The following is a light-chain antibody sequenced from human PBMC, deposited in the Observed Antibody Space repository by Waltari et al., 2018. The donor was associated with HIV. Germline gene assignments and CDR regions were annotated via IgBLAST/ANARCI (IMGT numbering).Light chain of an antibody. V-gene: IGLV2-23*02. CDR3: CSYSGTGVL. J-gene: IGLJ2*01. CDR1: RRHVGAYNL. CDR2: EVP. Sequence: QPALTQPASVSGSPGQSITLSCTGPRRHVGAYNLVSWYQKHPGKAPKLMIFEVPKRPSGVSDRFSGSRSGNTASLTISGLQTEDEGDYYCCSYSGTGVLFGGGTKVTVL.